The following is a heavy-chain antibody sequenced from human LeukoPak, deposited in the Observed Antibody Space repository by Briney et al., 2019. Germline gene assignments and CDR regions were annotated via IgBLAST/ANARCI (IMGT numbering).Heavy chain of an antibody. CDR1: GGSFSGYY. Sequence: SETLSLTCAVYGGSFSGYYWSWIRQPPGKGLEWIGEINHSGSTNYNPSLKSRVTISVDTSKNQFSLKLSSVTAADTAVYYCARSLSGSYYRPVGYYFDYWGQGTLVTVSS. CDR2: INHSGST. D-gene: IGHD1-26*01. V-gene: IGHV4-34*01. CDR3: ARSLSGSYYRPVGYYFDY. J-gene: IGHJ4*02.